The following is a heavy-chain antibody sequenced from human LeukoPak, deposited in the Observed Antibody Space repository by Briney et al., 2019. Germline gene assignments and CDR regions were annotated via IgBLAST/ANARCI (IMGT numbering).Heavy chain of an antibody. D-gene: IGHD3-9*01. V-gene: IGHV4-39*01. J-gene: IGHJ5*02. Sequence: SETLSLTCTVSGGSISSSSYYWGWIRQPPGTGLEWIGSIYYSGSTYYNPSLKSRVTISVDTSKNQFSLKLSSVTAADTAVYYCARQLVDILTGYFGWFDPWGQGTLVTVSS. CDR3: ARQLVDILTGYFGWFDP. CDR1: GGSISSSSYY. CDR2: IYYSGST.